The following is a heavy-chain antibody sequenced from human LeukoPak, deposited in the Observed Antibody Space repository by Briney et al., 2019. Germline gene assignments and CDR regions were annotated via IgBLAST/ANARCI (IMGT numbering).Heavy chain of an antibody. CDR1: GFKFGTYA. Sequence: GGSRRLSCAPSGFKFGTYAMNWVRQAPGKGLEGLPLIWYDGTNKYYADSVKGRFTVSRDNSKNTLFLQMNSLRAEDTAVYYCATHEPNPTMAAPFNYWGQGTLVAVSS. CDR3: ATHEPNPTMAAPFNY. D-gene: IGHD3-10*01. V-gene: IGHV3-33*01. J-gene: IGHJ4*02. CDR2: IWYDGTNK.